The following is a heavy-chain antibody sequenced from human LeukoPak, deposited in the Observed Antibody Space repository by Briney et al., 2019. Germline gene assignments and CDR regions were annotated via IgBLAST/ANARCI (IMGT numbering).Heavy chain of an antibody. Sequence: SETLSLTCAVSGYSISSSNWWGWIRQSPGKGLEWIGYIYYSGSTYYNPSLKSRVTMSVDTSKNQFSLKLNSVTAVDTAAYYCARILSSGWTGGAFDIWGQGTMVIISS. CDR1: GYSISSSNW. D-gene: IGHD6-19*01. V-gene: IGHV4-28*01. CDR3: ARILSSGWTGGAFDI. J-gene: IGHJ3*02. CDR2: IYYSGST.